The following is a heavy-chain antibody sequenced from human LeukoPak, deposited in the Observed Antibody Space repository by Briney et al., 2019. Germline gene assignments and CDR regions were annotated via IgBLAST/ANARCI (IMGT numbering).Heavy chain of an antibody. CDR1: AGSISSYY. J-gene: IGHJ3*02. Sequence: SQTLSLTCTVAAGSISSYYWSWSRQPAGEGMGWIGYIYYSGRTNYNPSLKRRVSISVDTSKIQFSLKLNSVTAADTAVYYCARVWGVTDFYDSRGAFDIWGQGTMVTVSS. CDR3: ARVWGVTDFYDSRGAFDI. D-gene: IGHD3-22*01. V-gene: IGHV4-59*01. CDR2: IYYSGRT.